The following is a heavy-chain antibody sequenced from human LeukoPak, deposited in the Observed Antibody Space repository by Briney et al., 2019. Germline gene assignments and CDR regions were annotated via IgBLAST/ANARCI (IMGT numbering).Heavy chain of an antibody. D-gene: IGHD3-22*01. CDR2: IIPILGIA. J-gene: IGHJ4*02. V-gene: IGHV1-69*04. CDR1: GGTFSSYA. Sequence: ASVKVSCKASGGTFSSYAISWVRQAPGQGLEWMGRIIPILGIANYAQKFQGRVTITADKSTSTAYMELSSLRSEDTAVYYCARGVLYYYDSSGYRVDYWGQGTLVTVSS. CDR3: ARGVLYYYDSSGYRVDY.